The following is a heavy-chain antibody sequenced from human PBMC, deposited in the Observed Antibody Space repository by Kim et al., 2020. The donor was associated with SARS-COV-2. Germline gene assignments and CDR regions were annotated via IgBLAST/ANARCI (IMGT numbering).Heavy chain of an antibody. J-gene: IGHJ4*02. CDR3: ASWLITYYYDSSGYRDY. CDR2: IYYSGST. Sequence: SETLSLTCTVSGGSISSSSYYWGWIRQPPGKGLEWIGSIYYSGSTYYNPSLKSRVTISVDTSKNQFSLKLSSVTAADTAVYYCASWLITYYYDSSGYRDYWGQGTLVTVSS. CDR1: GGSISSSSYY. D-gene: IGHD3-22*01. V-gene: IGHV4-39*01.